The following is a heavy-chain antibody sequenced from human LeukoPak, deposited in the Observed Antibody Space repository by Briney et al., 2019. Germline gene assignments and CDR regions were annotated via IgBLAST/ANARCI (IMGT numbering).Heavy chain of an antibody. CDR1: GYTFTSYG. CDR2: ISAYNGNI. Sequence: ASVKVSCKTSGYTFTSYGITWVGQAPGKGLEWMGWISAYNGNIDYAQNLQGRVTMTTDTSTSTAYMELRSLRSDDAAVYYCTIMTHCTGGTCYSYDHWGQGTMVAVSS. V-gene: IGHV1-18*01. J-gene: IGHJ4*02. D-gene: IGHD2-15*01. CDR3: TIMTHCTGGTCYSYDH.